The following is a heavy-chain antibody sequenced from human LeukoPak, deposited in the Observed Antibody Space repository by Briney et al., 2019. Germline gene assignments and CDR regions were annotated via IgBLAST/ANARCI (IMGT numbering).Heavy chain of an antibody. CDR1: GYTFTSYD. Sequence: ASVKVSCKASGYTFTSYDINWVRQATGQGLEWMGWMNPSSGNTGYAQKFQGRVTMTRNTSISTAYMELSSLRSEDTAVYYCAREGTGDQDYYYYGMDVWGRGTTVTVSS. CDR2: MNPSSGNT. V-gene: IGHV1-8*01. CDR3: AREGTGDQDYYYYGMDV. J-gene: IGHJ6*02. D-gene: IGHD7-27*01.